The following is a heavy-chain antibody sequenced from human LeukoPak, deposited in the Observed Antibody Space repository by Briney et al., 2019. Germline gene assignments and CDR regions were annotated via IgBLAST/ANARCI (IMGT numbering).Heavy chain of an antibody. J-gene: IGHJ4*02. D-gene: IGHD6-19*01. CDR1: GFTFINCG. Sequence: GGSLRLSCVASGFTFINCGMHWVRQAPGKGLEWVAFIRYDGSNEYYADSVKGRFSISRDKSKNTLYLQMNSLRGEDTAIYYCAKDFSGYVDYWGQGNLVTVSS. V-gene: IGHV3-30*02. CDR3: AKDFSGYVDY. CDR2: IRYDGSNE.